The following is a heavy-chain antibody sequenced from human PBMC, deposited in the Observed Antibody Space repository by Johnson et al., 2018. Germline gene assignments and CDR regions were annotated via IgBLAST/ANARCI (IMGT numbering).Heavy chain of an antibody. V-gene: IGHV4-34*01. CDR2: INHSGST. J-gene: IGHJ3*02. CDR1: GGSFSGYY. D-gene: IGHD1-26*01. Sequence: QVQLQQWGAGLLKPSETLSLTCAVYGGSFSGYYWSWIRQPPGKGLEWSGEINHSGSTNYNPSLKSRVIITVATSKNQFSLKLSSVTAADTAVYYCARVGEWELGDGMSIWGQGTMVTVSS. CDR3: ARVGEWELGDGMSI.